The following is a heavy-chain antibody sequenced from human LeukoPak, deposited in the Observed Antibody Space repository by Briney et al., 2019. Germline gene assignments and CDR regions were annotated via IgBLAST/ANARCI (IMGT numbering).Heavy chain of an antibody. V-gene: IGHV4-34*01. D-gene: IGHD3-22*01. J-gene: IGHJ4*02. CDR3: ARGDFLYDSSGYYIDY. CDR2: INHSGST. CDR1: GGSFSGYY. Sequence: SETLSLTCAVYGGSFSGYYWSWIRQPPGKGLEWIGEINHSGSTNYNPSLKSRVTISVDTSKNQFSLKLSSVTAADTAVYYCARGDFLYDSSGYYIDYWGQGTLDTVSS.